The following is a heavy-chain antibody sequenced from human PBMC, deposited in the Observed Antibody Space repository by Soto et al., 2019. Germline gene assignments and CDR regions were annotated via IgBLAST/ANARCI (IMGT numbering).Heavy chain of an antibody. V-gene: IGHV3-74*01. CDR1: GFTFNTHW. J-gene: IGHJ4*02. CDR3: ARWGAMGVDY. D-gene: IGHD1-26*01. Sequence: EVQLVESGGGVVQPGGSLRLSCTASGFTFNTHWMHWVRQAPGKGLVWVSRIYFDGITTYYADSVKGRLTGSRDNDKNTVYLHVNTLRDEDTAVYYCARWGAMGVDYWGQGTLVAVYS. CDR2: IYFDGITT.